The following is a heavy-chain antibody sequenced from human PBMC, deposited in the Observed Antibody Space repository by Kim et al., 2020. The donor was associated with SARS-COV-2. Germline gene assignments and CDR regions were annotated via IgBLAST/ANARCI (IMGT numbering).Heavy chain of an antibody. CDR2: NT. Sequence: NTGYAQKFQGRVTMTRNTSRSTAYMELSSLRSEDTAVYYCASRAGNWEPKWGQGTLVTVSS. V-gene: IGHV1-8*01. D-gene: IGHD1-1*01. J-gene: IGHJ4*02. CDR3: ASRAGNWEPK.